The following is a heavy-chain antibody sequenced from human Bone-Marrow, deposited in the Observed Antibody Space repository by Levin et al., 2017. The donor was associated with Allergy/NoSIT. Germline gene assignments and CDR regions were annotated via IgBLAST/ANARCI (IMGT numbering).Heavy chain of an antibody. CDR2: ISYDGSNK. D-gene: IGHD3-10*01. CDR1: GFTFSSYG. Sequence: PGGSLRLSCAASGFTFSSYGMHWVRQAPGKGLEWVAVISYDGSNKYYADSVKGRFTISRDNSKNTLYLQMNSLRAEDTAVYYCAKDAARPPIEHEDGCDYMDVWGKGTTVTVSS. CDR3: AKDAARPPIEHEDGCDYMDV. J-gene: IGHJ6*03. V-gene: IGHV3-30*18.